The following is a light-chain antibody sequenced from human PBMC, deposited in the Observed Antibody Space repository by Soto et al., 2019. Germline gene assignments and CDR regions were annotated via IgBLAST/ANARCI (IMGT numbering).Light chain of an antibody. CDR3: MQLTHFPWT. V-gene: IGKV2-24*01. CDR1: QSLVHXXXXXX. CDR2: KIS. J-gene: IGKJ1*01. Sequence: DVVMTQTPLSSPVTLGQPASISCRSSQSLVHXXXXXXLTWLHQRPGQPPRLLIYKISNRFSGVPDRFSGSGAGTDFTLRISRVAXEDVGVYYCMQLTHFPWTFGQGTKVEIK.